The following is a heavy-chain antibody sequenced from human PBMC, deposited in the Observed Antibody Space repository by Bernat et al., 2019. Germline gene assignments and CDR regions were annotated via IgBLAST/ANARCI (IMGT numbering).Heavy chain of an antibody. D-gene: IGHD6-6*01. J-gene: IGHJ4*02. CDR2: ISYDGSNE. CDR1: GFTFSSYA. Sequence: QVQLVESGGGVVQPGRSLRLSCAASGFTFSSYAMHWVRQAPGKGLEWVAVISYDGSNEYYADSVTGRFTISRDNSKNTLFLQMNSLRAEDTAVYFCARSGGSSDDYWGQGTLVTVSS. CDR3: ARSGGSSDDY. V-gene: IGHV3-30-3*01.